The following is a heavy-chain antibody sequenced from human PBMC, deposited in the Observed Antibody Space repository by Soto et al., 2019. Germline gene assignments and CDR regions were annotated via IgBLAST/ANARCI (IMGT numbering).Heavy chain of an antibody. D-gene: IGHD1-26*01. CDR1: GYTFTGHY. Sequence: ASVKVSCKASGYTFTGHYIHGVRQAPEQGPEWMGEIGPESGATRYAQKFQGRVTMTRDMSTTTVYMELNNLSPDDTAVYYCGRGRSGQIVVFYWGQGTPVTVS. J-gene: IGHJ4*02. CDR3: GRGRSGQIVVFY. CDR2: IGPESGAT. V-gene: IGHV1-2*02.